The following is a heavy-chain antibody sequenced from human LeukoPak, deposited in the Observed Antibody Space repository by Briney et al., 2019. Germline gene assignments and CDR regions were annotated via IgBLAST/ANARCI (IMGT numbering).Heavy chain of an antibody. V-gene: IGHV6-1*01. CDR2: KYYRSKWYN. D-gene: IGHD3-16*01. CDR3: ARLGLGGAFDI. CDR1: GDNHFSKSAV. J-gene: IGHJ3*02. Sequence: SQTLSLTCALSGDNHFSKSAVWHWTRQSPSRGLEWLGRKYYRSKWYNDYEVSVKSRITIQPDTSKNQFSLQLNSATPKDTSVYYCARLGLGGAFDIWGQGTMVTVSS.